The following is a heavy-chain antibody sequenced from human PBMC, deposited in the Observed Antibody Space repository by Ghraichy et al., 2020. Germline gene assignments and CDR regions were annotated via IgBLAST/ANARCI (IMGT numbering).Heavy chain of an antibody. CDR1: GGSISSYY. D-gene: IGHD3-22*01. Sequence: SETLSLTCTVSGGSISSYYWSWIRQPPGKGLEWIGYIYYSGSTNYNPSLKSRVTISVDTSKNQFSLKLSSVTAADTAVYYCARPQYYYDSSGYYYWGQGTLVTVSS. CDR2: IYYSGST. CDR3: ARPQYYYDSSGYYY. J-gene: IGHJ4*02. V-gene: IGHV4-59*08.